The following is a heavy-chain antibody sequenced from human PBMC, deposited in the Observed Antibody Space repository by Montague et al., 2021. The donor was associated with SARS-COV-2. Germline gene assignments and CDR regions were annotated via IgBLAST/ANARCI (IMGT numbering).Heavy chain of an antibody. D-gene: IGHD1-20*01. CDR1: GDSLSSGSYY. V-gene: IGHV4-61*02. Sequence: TLSHTCSVSGDSLSSGSYYWSWIRQPAGKGLEWLGRIYRGGSPNYXXXLKSRVTISGDMSKNQFPLNVSSVTAADTAVYYCTRDPITGTTGTIYNYYGMDVRSQGTTIT. CDR2: IYRGGSP. J-gene: IGHJ6*02. CDR3: TRDPITGTTGTIYNYYGMDV.